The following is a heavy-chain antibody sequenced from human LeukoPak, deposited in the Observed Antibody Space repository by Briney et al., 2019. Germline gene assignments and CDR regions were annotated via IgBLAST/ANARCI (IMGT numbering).Heavy chain of an antibody. CDR1: GYTFTSYD. CDR3: ARDQDSSLSQSPLYFDY. CDR2: ISAYNGNT. J-gene: IGHJ4*02. Sequence: GASVKVSCKASGYTFTSYDINWVRQAPGQGLEWMGWISAYNGNTNYAQNLQGRVTMTTDTSTSTAYMELRSLRSDDTAVYYCARDQDSSLSQSPLYFDYWGQGTLVTVSS. D-gene: IGHD6-6*01. V-gene: IGHV1-18*01.